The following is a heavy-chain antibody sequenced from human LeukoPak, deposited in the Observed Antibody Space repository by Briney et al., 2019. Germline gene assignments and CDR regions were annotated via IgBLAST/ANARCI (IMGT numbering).Heavy chain of an antibody. CDR3: ARGLVGATLYYYYGMDV. Sequence: ASVKVSCKASGGTFTSYDINWVRQATGQGLEWMGWMNPNSGNTDYAQKFQGRVTMTRNTSISTAYMELSSLRSGDTAVYYCARGLVGATLYYYYGMDVWGQGTTVTVSS. CDR2: MNPNSGNT. J-gene: IGHJ6*02. D-gene: IGHD1-26*01. V-gene: IGHV1-8*01. CDR1: GGTFTSYD.